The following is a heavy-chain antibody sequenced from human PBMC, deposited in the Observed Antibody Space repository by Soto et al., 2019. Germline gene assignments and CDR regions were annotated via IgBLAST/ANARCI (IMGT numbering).Heavy chain of an antibody. CDR1: GYTFTSYG. V-gene: IGHV1-18*01. CDR3: ARGRESSCSSRVGDDAFDI. D-gene: IGHD6-6*01. J-gene: IGHJ3*02. CDR2: ISAYNGNT. Sequence: ASVKVSCKASGYTFTSYGISWVRQAPGQGLEWMGWISAYNGNTNYAQKLQGRVTMTTDTSTSTAYMELRSLRSDDTAVYYCARGRESSCSSRVGDDAFDIWGQGTMVTVSS.